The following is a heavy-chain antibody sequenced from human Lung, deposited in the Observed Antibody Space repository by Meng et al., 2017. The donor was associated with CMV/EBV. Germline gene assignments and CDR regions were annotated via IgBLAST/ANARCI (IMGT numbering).Heavy chain of an antibody. CDR3: ARARLSSSSMDL. CDR2: ISHSGTT. V-gene: IGHV4-34*01. J-gene: IGHJ6*02. CDR1: GGSFSGYD. Sequence: SXTLSLXCAVYGGSFSGYDWTRIRQPPGKGLEWIGEISHSGTTNYNPSLKSRVFISVDTSKNQLSLNLTPVTAADTAVYYCARARLSSSSMDLWGQGTPVTVSS. D-gene: IGHD2/OR15-2a*01.